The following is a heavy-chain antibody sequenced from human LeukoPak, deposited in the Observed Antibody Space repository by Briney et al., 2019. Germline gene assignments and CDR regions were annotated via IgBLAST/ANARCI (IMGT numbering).Heavy chain of an antibody. CDR3: ARGLYCSGGSCYSAWFGY. D-gene: IGHD2-15*01. J-gene: IGHJ4*02. CDR2: INHSGST. CDR1: GVSFSGYY. V-gene: IGHV4-34*01. Sequence: SETLSLTCAVYGVSFSGYYWSWVRQPPGKGLEWVGEINHSGSTNYNPSLKSRVTISVDTSKNQFSLKLSSVTAADTAVYYCARGLYCSGGSCYSAWFGYWGQRTLVTVSS.